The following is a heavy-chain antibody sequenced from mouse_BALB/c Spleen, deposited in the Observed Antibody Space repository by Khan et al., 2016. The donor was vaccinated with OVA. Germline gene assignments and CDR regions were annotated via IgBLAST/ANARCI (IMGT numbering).Heavy chain of an antibody. CDR1: GFTFSNYA. J-gene: IGHJ2*01. CDR2: ISSGGNT. V-gene: IGHV5-6-5*01. CDR3: ARLVDY. D-gene: IGHD1-1*02. Sequence: EVELVESGGGLVKPGGSLKLSCAGSGFTFSNYAMSWVRLTPEKRLEWVASISSGGNTYYPDSVKGRFTISRDNARNILYLQMSSLRSEDTAMYNCARLVDYWGQGTTLTVAS.